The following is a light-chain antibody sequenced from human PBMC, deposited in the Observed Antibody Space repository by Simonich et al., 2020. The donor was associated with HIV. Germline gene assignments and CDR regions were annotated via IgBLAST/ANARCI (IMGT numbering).Light chain of an antibody. Sequence: EIVLTQSPGTLSLSPGERATLSCRASQSSRYLTWYQQKPGQAPRLLIYGASSMATGIPDRFSGSGSGTDFTLTISRLEPEDFAVYYCQQYGSSFTFGPGTKVDIK. CDR1: QSSRY. V-gene: IGKV3-20*01. CDR3: QQYGSSFT. J-gene: IGKJ3*01. CDR2: GAS.